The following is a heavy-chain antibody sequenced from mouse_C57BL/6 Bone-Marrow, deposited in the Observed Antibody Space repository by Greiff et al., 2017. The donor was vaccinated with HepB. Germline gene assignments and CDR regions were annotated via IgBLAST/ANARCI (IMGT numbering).Heavy chain of an antibody. CDR2: IYPGSGNT. CDR3: ARPITTVVAEDYWSFDV. CDR1: GYTFTDYY. J-gene: IGHJ1*03. Sequence: VQLQQSGAELVRPGASVKLSCKASGYTFTDYYINWVKQRPGQGLEWIARIYPGSGNTYYNEKFKGKATLTAEKSSSTAYMQLSSLTSEDSAVYFCARPITTVVAEDYWSFDVWGTGTTVTVSS. V-gene: IGHV1-76*01. D-gene: IGHD1-1*01.